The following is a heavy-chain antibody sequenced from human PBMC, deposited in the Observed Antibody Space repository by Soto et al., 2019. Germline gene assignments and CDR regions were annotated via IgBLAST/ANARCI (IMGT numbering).Heavy chain of an antibody. D-gene: IGHD1-26*01. CDR1: GFTFSSYA. Sequence: GGSLRLSCAASGFTFSSYAMSWVRQALGKGLEWVSAISGSGGSTYSADSMTGRVTNSRDNSKNTLYLQMNSLRAEDTAVDYCAKDRGNRSYRGDAFDIWGQETMVTVSS. CDR2: ISGSGGST. CDR3: AKDRGNRSYRGDAFDI. V-gene: IGHV3-23*01. J-gene: IGHJ3*02.